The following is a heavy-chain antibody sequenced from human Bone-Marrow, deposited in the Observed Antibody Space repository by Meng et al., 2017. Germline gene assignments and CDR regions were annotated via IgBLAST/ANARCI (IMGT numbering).Heavy chain of an antibody. CDR1: GGSISSCY. J-gene: IGHJ4*02. CDR2: IYTSGST. V-gene: IGHV4-4*07. Sequence: SETLSLTCTVSGGSISSCYWSWIRQPAGKGLEWIGRIYTSGSTNYNPSLKSRVTMSVDTSKNQFSLKLGSVTAAETAVYYCARTPQIAAAGLLVDYWGQGTLVTVSS. CDR3: ARTPQIAAAGLLVDY. D-gene: IGHD6-13*01.